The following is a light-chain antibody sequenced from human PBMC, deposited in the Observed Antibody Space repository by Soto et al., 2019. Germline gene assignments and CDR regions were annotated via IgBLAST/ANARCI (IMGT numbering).Light chain of an antibody. CDR2: DAS. Sequence: EIVMTQSPGTLSVSPGERATLSCRASQSVSINLAWYQQKPGQAPRLLIYDASTRATGIPARFSGSGSGTEFTLTISSLQSKDFAVYYCQQYNNWPPFTFGQGTKVDIK. CDR1: QSVSIN. V-gene: IGKV3D-15*01. J-gene: IGKJ2*01. CDR3: QQYNNWPPFT.